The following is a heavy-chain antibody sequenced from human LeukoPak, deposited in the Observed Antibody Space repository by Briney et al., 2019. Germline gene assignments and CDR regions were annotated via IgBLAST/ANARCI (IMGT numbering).Heavy chain of an antibody. Sequence: GASVKVSCMASGYTFTGYYMHWVRQAPGQGLEWMGYINPNSGGTNYAQKFQGRVTMTRDTSISTAYMELTRLTSDDTAVYYCALDSKPAFDYWGQGTQVTVSS. J-gene: IGHJ4*02. D-gene: IGHD2-21*01. V-gene: IGHV1-2*02. CDR3: ALDSKPAFDY. CDR1: GYTFTGYY. CDR2: INPNSGGT.